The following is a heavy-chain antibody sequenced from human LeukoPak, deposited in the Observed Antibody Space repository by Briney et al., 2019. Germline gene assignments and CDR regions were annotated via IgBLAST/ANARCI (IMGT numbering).Heavy chain of an antibody. Sequence: MPSETLSLTCIVSGDSISSGSYYWTWLRQPAGKGLEWIGRIHTSGNTNYSPSLKSRVTISRDTSKNQFSLRLTSVTAADTAVYYCARGRNWSSWGQGTLVTVSS. D-gene: IGHD1-1*01. J-gene: IGHJ4*02. CDR3: ARGRNWSS. CDR2: IHTSGNT. CDR1: GDSISSGSYY. V-gene: IGHV4-61*02.